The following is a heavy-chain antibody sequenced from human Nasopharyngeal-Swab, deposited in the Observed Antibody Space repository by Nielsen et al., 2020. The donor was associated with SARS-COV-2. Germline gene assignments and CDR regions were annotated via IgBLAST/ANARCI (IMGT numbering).Heavy chain of an antibody. CDR2: INHSGST. Sequence: GSLRLSCAVSGGSFSANYWGWIRQPPGKGLEWVGEINHSGSTNYNPSLKSRVTISVDTSKSQFSLKLTSVTAADTSVYYCARGLSGVVPAPILGLGPYYYFYYMDVWGKGTTVTVSS. CDR3: ARGLSGVVPAPILGLGPYYYFYYMDV. V-gene: IGHV4-34*01. CDR1: GGSFSANY. D-gene: IGHD2-2*01. J-gene: IGHJ6*03.